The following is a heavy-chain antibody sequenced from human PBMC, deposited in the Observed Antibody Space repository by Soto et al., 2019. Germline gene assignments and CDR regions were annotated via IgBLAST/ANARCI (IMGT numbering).Heavy chain of an antibody. CDR1: GYSLRGNY. CDR2: IKPNSSGT. Sequence: KVSCKAAGYSLRGNYIHWVRQTPGQGLEWMGWIKPNSSGTVYAQKFQGRVTMTRDTSLTTVYMQLNRLTSDDSAVYYCARDLIVDGPDNYAMDVWGQGTTVTVSS. CDR3: ARDLIVDGPDNYAMDV. V-gene: IGHV1-2*02. D-gene: IGHD3-22*01. J-gene: IGHJ6*02.